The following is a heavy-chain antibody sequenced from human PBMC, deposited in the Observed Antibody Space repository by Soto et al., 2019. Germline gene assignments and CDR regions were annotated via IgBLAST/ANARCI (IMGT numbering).Heavy chain of an antibody. Sequence: EGSLRLSCAASGFTFSSHSMKWARQAPGKGLEWVSSISSSSSYIYYADSVKGRFTISRDNAKNSLYLQMNSLRAEDTAVYYCARDSRGYYEDAFDLWGQGTMVTVSS. J-gene: IGHJ3*01. CDR3: ARDSRGYYEDAFDL. D-gene: IGHD3-22*01. CDR2: ISSSSSYI. V-gene: IGHV3-21*01. CDR1: GFTFSSHS.